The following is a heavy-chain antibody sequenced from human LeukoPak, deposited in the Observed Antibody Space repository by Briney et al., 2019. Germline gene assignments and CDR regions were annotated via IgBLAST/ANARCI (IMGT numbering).Heavy chain of an antibody. CDR3: TRDTFGGDDF. D-gene: IGHD3-16*01. Sequence: GGSLRLSCAASGFTFSSYWMHWVRQAPGKGLVWVSRIKSDGSSTNYADSVKGRFTISRDNAKNTLSLQMNSLRAEDTAVYYCTRDTFGGDDFWGQGTLVTVSS. CDR1: GFTFSSYW. V-gene: IGHV3-74*01. J-gene: IGHJ4*02. CDR2: IKSDGSST.